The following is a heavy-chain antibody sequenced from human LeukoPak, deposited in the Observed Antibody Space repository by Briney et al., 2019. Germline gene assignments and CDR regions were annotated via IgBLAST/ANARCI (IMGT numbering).Heavy chain of an antibody. CDR1: GYRFTNYW. Sequence: GESVKIACWGSGYRFTNYWIGWVRQMPGKGLEWMGIIHPGGSDTRYSPSFQGQVTISVDKSISTAYLQWSTLKASDTAIYYCARLAYCGGDCYSHWFDPWGQGTLVTVAS. CDR3: ARLAYCGGDCYSHWFDP. CDR2: IHPGGSDT. J-gene: IGHJ5*02. V-gene: IGHV5-51*01. D-gene: IGHD2-21*02.